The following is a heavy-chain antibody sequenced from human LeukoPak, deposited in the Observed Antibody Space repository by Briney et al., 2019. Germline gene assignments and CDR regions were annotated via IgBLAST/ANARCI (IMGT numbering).Heavy chain of an antibody. D-gene: IGHD6-13*01. CDR2: IYYSGST. V-gene: IGHV4-59*01. J-gene: IGHJ2*01. Sequence: SETLSLTCTVSGGSISSYYWSWIRQPPGKGLEWIGYIYYSGSTNYNPSLKSRVTISVDTSKNQFSLKLSSVTAADTAVYYCARDTSGSWYFRYFDLWGRGTLVTVSS. CDR1: GGSISSYY. CDR3: ARDTSGSWYFRYFDL.